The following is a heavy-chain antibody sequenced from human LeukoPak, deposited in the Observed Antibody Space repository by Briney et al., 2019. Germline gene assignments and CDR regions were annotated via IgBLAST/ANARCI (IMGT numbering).Heavy chain of an antibody. V-gene: IGHV4-38-2*01. D-gene: IGHD3-3*01. CDR1: GYSISSGYY. Sequence: SQTLSLTCAVSGYSISSGYYWGWIRQPPGKGLEWIGSIYHSGSTYYNPSLKSRVTISVDTSKNQFSLKLSSVTAADTAVYYCARRDTYYDFWSGYHNWFDPWGQGTLVTVSS. CDR2: IYHSGST. CDR3: ARRDTYYDFWSGYHNWFDP. J-gene: IGHJ5*02.